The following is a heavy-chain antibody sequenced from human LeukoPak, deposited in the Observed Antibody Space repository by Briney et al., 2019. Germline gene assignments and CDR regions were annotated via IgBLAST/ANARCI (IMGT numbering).Heavy chain of an antibody. CDR3: ARVYCSGGSCYPDY. CDR1: GGSFSGYY. CDR2: INHSGST. J-gene: IGHJ4*02. V-gene: IGHV4-34*01. D-gene: IGHD2-15*01. Sequence: SETLSLTCAVYGGSFSGYYWSWIRQPPGKGLEWIGEINHSGSTNYNLSLKSRVTISIDTSKNQFSLKLSSVTAADTAVYYCARVYCSGGSCYPDYWGQGTLVTVSS.